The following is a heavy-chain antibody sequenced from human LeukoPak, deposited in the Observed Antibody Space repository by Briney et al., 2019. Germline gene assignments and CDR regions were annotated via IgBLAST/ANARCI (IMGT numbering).Heavy chain of an antibody. V-gene: IGHV4-34*01. CDR2: INHSGST. CDR1: GGSFSGYY. Sequence: SETLSLTCAVYGGSFSGYYWSWIRQPPGKGLEWIGEINHSGSTNYNPSLKSRVTISVDTSKNQFSLKLSSVTAADTAVYYCARLRGKSDYWGQGTLVTVSS. J-gene: IGHJ4*02. D-gene: IGHD4-23*01. CDR3: ARLRGKSDY.